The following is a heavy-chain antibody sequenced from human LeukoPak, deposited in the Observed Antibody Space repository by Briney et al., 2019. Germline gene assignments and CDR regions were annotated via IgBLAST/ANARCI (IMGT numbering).Heavy chain of an antibody. CDR2: INSDGSST. CDR1: GFTFSSYW. J-gene: IGHJ4*02. V-gene: IGHV3-74*01. D-gene: IGHD5-24*01. Sequence: GGSLRLSCAASGFTFSSYWMHWVRQAPGKGLVWVSRINSDGSSTSYADSVKGRFTISRDNAKNTLYLQMNSLRAEDTAVYYCASRRDGYNYRFDYWGQGTLVTVSP. CDR3: ASRRDGYNYRFDY.